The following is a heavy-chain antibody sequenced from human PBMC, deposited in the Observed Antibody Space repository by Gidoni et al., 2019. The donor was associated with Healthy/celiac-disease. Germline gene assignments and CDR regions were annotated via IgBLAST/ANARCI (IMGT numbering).Heavy chain of an antibody. CDR3: ARNSSGWGIYYYYYGMDV. J-gene: IGHJ6*02. CDR2: IYYSGST. Sequence: QVQLQESGPGLVKPSETLSLTCTVSGGSISSYYWSWIRQPPGKGLEWIGYIYYSGSTNYNPSLKSRVTISVDTSKNQFSLKLSSVTAADTAVYYCARNSSGWGIYYYYYGMDVWGQGTTVTVSS. V-gene: IGHV4-59*01. D-gene: IGHD6-19*01. CDR1: GGSISSYY.